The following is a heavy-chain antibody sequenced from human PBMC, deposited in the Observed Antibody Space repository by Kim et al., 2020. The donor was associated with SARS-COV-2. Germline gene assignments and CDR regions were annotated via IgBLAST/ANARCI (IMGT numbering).Heavy chain of an antibody. Sequence: GGSLRLSCAASGFTFSSYWMHWVRQAPGKGLVWVSRINSDGSSTSYADSVKGRFTISRDNAKNTLYLQMNSLRAEDTAVYYCAREGQDYAIVGAPNGVFDIWGQGTMVTVSS. D-gene: IGHD1-26*01. CDR3: AREGQDYAIVGAPNGVFDI. V-gene: IGHV3-74*01. J-gene: IGHJ3*02. CDR2: INSDGSST. CDR1: GFTFSSYW.